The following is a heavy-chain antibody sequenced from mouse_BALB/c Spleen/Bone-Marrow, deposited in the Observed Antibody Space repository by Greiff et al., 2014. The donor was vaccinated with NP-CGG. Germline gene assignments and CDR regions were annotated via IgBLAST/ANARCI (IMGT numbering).Heavy chain of an antibody. CDR3: TRDRGVQGYAMDY. D-gene: IGHD2-14*01. CDR1: GFTFSDFY. CDR2: ISDGGSYI. Sequence: EVMLVASGGGLLKSGGSLKLSCAASGFTFSDFYMYWVRQTPEKRLEWVATISDGGSYIYYPDSVKGRFTISRDDAKNNLYLQMSSLKSEDTAMYYCTRDRGVQGYAMDYWGQGTSVTVSS. V-gene: IGHV5-4*02. J-gene: IGHJ4*01.